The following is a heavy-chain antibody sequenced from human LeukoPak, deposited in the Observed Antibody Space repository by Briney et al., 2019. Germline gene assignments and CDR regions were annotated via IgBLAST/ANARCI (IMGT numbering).Heavy chain of an antibody. CDR1: GGSISSSNW. J-gene: IGHJ5*02. Sequence: KPSGTLSLTCAVSGGSISSSNWWSWVRQPPGKGLEWIGEIYHSGSTNYNPSLKSRVTISVDKSKNQFSLKLSSVTAADTAVYYCARDKVGIGVVIMSGFDPWGQGTLVTVSS. CDR3: ARDKVGIGVVIMSGFDP. CDR2: IYHSGST. V-gene: IGHV4-4*02. D-gene: IGHD3-3*01.